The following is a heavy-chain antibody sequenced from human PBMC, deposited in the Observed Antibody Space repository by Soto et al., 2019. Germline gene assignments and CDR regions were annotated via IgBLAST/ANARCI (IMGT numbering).Heavy chain of an antibody. Sequence: SETMSVTCAVDGGSFSGYDWTWIRQPPGTGLEWIGEINHSGSTNYNPSLKSRVTISVDTSKNQFSLKLTSVTAADTAVYYCARDKITGLFDYWGQGTLVTVSS. J-gene: IGHJ4*02. V-gene: IGHV4-34*01. CDR3: ARDKITGLFDY. CDR1: GGSFSGYD. CDR2: INHSGST. D-gene: IGHD2-8*02.